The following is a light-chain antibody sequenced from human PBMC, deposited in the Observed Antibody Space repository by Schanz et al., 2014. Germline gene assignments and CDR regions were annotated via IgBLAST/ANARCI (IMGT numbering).Light chain of an antibody. CDR1: SSDVGGYDF. CDR3: SSYTSTGTLV. Sequence: QSALTQPASVSGSPGQSITISCTGTSSDVGGYDFVSWYQQHPGKAPKLMIYDVSARPSGVSNRFSGSKSGNTASLTISGLQAEDEADYYCSSYTSTGTLVFGTGTKLTVL. V-gene: IGLV2-14*01. CDR2: DVS. J-gene: IGLJ1*01.